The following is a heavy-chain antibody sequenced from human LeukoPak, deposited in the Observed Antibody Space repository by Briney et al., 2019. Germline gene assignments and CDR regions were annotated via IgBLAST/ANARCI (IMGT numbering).Heavy chain of an antibody. Sequence: PGGSLRLSCAASGFTFSSYAMSWVRQAPGKGLEWVSVIYSGGSTYYADSVKGRFTISRDNSKNTLYLQMNSLRAEDTAVYYCARKPQVPAAIGEYYFDYWGQGTLVTVSS. J-gene: IGHJ4*02. D-gene: IGHD2-2*01. CDR1: GFTFSSYA. CDR3: ARKPQVPAAIGEYYFDY. CDR2: IYSGGST. V-gene: IGHV3-66*02.